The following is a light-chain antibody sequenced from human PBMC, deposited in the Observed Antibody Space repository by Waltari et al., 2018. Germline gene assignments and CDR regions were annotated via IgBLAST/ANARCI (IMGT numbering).Light chain of an antibody. CDR3: AAWDDSLNGNWV. V-gene: IGLV1-44*01. CDR2: SNN. Sequence: QSVLTQPPSASGTPGQRVTISCSGSSSNIGSNTVNWYQQLPGTAPKLLIYSNNQRPSGVPYRFSGSKSGTSASLAISGLQSEDEADYYCAAWDDSLNGNWVFGGGTKLTVL. CDR1: SSNIGSNT. J-gene: IGLJ3*02.